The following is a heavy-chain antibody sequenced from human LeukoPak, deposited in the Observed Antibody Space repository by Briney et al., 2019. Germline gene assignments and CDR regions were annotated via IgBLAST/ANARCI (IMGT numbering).Heavy chain of an antibody. D-gene: IGHD2-8*01. CDR3: AKAPLTNLLASRNCFDP. Sequence: GGSLRLSCAASGFTFSMFGMAWVRQAPGRGPEWVSAISGSGGSTYYADSVKGRFTISRDNSNDTLYLQMHTLRAEDTAVYYCAKAPLTNLLASRNCFDPWGQGTQVTVSS. V-gene: IGHV3-23*01. J-gene: IGHJ5*02. CDR2: ISGSGGST. CDR1: GFTFSMFG.